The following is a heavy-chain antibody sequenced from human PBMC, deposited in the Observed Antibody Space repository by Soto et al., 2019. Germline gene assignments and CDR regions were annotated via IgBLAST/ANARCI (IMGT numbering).Heavy chain of an antibody. J-gene: IGHJ1*01. D-gene: IGHD5-12*01. CDR2: IIPVFGRP. CDR1: GGSFSSFG. CDR3: AREGSGYNL. V-gene: IGHV1-69*13. Sequence: SVKVSCKASGGSFSSFGISWVRQAPGQGLEWMGGIIPVFGRPNYAQRFRGRLTITADESTNTVYLELIDLRSEDTAVYYCAREGSGYNLWGQGTQVTVST.